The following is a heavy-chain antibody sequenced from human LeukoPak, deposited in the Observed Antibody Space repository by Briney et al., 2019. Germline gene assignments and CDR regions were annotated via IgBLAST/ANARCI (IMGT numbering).Heavy chain of an antibody. Sequence: PGGSLRLSCAASGFTFSNAWMSWVRQAPGKGLEWVGRIKSKTDGGTTDYAAPVKGRFTISRDDSKNTLYLQMNSLKTEDTAVYYCTTELCYDILTGYYWIGYWGQGTLVTVSS. V-gene: IGHV3-15*01. D-gene: IGHD3-9*01. CDR3: TTELCYDILTGYYWIGY. CDR2: IKSKTDGGTT. CDR1: GFTFSNAW. J-gene: IGHJ4*02.